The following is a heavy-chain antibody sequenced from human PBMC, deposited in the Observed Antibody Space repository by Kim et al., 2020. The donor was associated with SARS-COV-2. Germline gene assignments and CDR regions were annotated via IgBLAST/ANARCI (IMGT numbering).Heavy chain of an antibody. D-gene: IGHD3-16*01. CDR3: GRGLGGAGDK. CDR1: GFTLGSYW. Sequence: GGSLRLSCVASGFTLGSYWMHWVRQESGKGLVWVSRINHEGSSTSYADSVKGRFTISRDNAKNKLYLQMNGLRAEDTAIYYGGRGLGGAGDKWGQGTLVTVSP. CDR2: INHEGSST. J-gene: IGHJ4*02. V-gene: IGHV3-74*01.